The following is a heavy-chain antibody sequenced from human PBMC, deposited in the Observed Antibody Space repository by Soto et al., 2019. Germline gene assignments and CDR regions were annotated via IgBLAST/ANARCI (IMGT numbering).Heavy chain of an antibody. CDR2: ISSSSSTI. V-gene: IGHV3-48*01. Sequence: GGSLRLSCAASGFTFSSYSMNWVRQAPGKGLEWVSYISSSSSTIYYADSVKGRFTISRDNAKNSLYLQMNSLRAEDTAVYYCARAYYYGSGSYLADWFDPWGQGTLVTVSS. D-gene: IGHD3-10*01. CDR3: ARAYYYGSGSYLADWFDP. J-gene: IGHJ5*02. CDR1: GFTFSSYS.